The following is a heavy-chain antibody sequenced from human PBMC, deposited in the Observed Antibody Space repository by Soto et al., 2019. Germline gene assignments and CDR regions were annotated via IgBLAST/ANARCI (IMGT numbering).Heavy chain of an antibody. CDR2: IYYSGST. J-gene: IGHJ6*02. CDR3: ARDRVQLWLQSIKPDYYYGMDV. Sequence: LSLTFTVSGGSIISGGYYWSWIRQHPGKGLEWIGYIYYSGSTYYNPSLKSRVTISVDTSKNQFSLKLSSVTAADTAVYYCARDRVQLWLQSIKPDYYYGMDVWGQGTTVTVSS. V-gene: IGHV4-31*03. D-gene: IGHD5-18*01. CDR1: GGSIISGGYY.